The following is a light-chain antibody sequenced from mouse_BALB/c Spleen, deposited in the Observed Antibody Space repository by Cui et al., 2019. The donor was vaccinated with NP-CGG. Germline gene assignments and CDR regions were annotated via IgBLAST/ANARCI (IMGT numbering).Light chain of an antibody. Sequence: QAVVTQESALTTSPGETVTLTCRSGTGAVTTNNYANWVQEKPDHLFTGLIGDTNNRPPGVPARFSGFLIGDKAALTITGAQTEDEAIYFCALWYSNHWVFGGGTKLTVL. CDR3: ALWYSNHWV. J-gene: IGLJ1*01. CDR1: TGAVTTNNY. V-gene: IGLV1*01. CDR2: DTN.